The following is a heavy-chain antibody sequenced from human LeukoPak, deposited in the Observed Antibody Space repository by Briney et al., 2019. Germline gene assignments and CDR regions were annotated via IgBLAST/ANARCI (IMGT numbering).Heavy chain of an antibody. J-gene: IGHJ6*02. CDR2: ISGSGGST. CDR3: ARYIVVVPAAPRYYYYYYGMDV. Sequence: GGSLRLSCAASGFTFSSYAMSWVRQAPGKGLEWVSAISGSGGSTYYADSVKGRFTISRDNSKNTLYLQMNSLRAEDTAVYYCARYIVVVPAAPRYYYYYYGMDVWGQGTTVTVSS. D-gene: IGHD2-2*01. V-gene: IGHV3-23*01. CDR1: GFTFSSYA.